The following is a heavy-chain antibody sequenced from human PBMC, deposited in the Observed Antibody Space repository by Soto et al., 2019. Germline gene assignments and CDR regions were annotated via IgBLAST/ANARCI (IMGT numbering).Heavy chain of an antibody. V-gene: IGHV1-8*01. CDR3: ARMATFVTLNWFDP. CDR2: MNPNSGIG. CDR1: GYTFGNND. J-gene: IGHJ5*02. Sequence: QVQLVQSGAEVREPGASVRVSCKASGYTFGNNDISWVRQGTGQGLEWMGWMNPNSGIGGYAQKFQGRVTMTRDTSSSTAYMELSRLTSDDTAIYYCARMATFVTLNWFDPWGQGTLVTVSS. D-gene: IGHD3-3*02.